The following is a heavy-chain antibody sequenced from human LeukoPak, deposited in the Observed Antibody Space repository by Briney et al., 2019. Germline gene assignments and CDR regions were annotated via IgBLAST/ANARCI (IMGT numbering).Heavy chain of an antibody. CDR2: IAGTGET. J-gene: IGHJ5*02. CDR1: GFTFSKFC. D-gene: IGHD2-8*02. Sequence: GGSLRLSCAASGFTFSKFCMMWVRQAPGKGLEWVSSIAGTGETYYADSVKGRSTVSRDNSKSTLYLQINSLTAEDTALYYCAKGKAPGAVDWFDPWGQGTLVTVSS. V-gene: IGHV3-23*01. CDR3: AKGKAPGAVDWFDP.